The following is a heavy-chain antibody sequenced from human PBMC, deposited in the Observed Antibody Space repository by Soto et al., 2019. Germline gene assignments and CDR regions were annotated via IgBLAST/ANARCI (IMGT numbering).Heavy chain of an antibody. Sequence: GGSLRLSCAASGFTFTRYSMNWVRQAPGKGLEWASSISSTTNYIYYGDSMKGRFTISRDNAKNSLYLEMNSLRAEDTAVYYCARESEDPTSNFDYWGQGTLVTVSS. J-gene: IGHJ4*02. V-gene: IGHV3-21*06. CDR1: GFTFTRYS. CDR3: ARESEDPTSNFDY. CDR2: ISSTTNYI.